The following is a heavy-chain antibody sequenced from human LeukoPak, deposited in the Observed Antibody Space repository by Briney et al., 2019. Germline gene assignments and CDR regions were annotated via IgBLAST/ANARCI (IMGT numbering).Heavy chain of an antibody. CDR3: AIVYYDNSGSPSWYFDL. J-gene: IGHJ2*01. V-gene: IGHV1-8*01. D-gene: IGHD3-22*01. CDR1: GYTVTNYD. CDR2: MNPNSGNT. Sequence: ASVKVSCKTSGYTVTNYDINWVRQATGQGLEWMGWMNPNSGNTGYTQKFQGRVSTTRDTSISTAYMELSSLRSEDTAVYYCAIVYYDNSGSPSWYFDLWGRGTLVTVSS.